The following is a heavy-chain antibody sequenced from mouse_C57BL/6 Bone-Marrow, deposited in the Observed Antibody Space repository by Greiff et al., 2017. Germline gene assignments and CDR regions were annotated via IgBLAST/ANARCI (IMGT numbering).Heavy chain of an antibody. CDR3: ARYDCYAMDY. D-gene: IGHD2-12*01. CDR2: ISNLAYSS. CDR1: GFTFSDYG. Sequence: EVKLEESGGGLVQPGGSLKLSCAASGFTFSDYGMAWVRQAPRKGPEWVAFISNLAYSSYYADTVTGRFTISRENGKNTLYLDMSSLRSEDTAMYYCARYDCYAMDYWGQGTSVTVSS. V-gene: IGHV5-15*04. J-gene: IGHJ4*01.